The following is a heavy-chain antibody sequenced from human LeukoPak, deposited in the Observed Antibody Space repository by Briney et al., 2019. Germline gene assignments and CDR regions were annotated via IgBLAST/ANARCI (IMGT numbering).Heavy chain of an antibody. CDR3: ARGLVYDFWSGYYRYYFDY. V-gene: IGHV1-69*06. D-gene: IGHD3-3*01. Sequence: SVKVSCKASGGTFSSYAISWVRQAPGQGLEWMGGIIPIFGTANYAQKFQGRVTITADKSTSTAYMELSSLRSEDTAVYYCARGLVYDFWSGYYRYYFDYWGQGTLVTVSS. CDR2: IIPIFGTA. J-gene: IGHJ4*02. CDR1: GGTFSSYA.